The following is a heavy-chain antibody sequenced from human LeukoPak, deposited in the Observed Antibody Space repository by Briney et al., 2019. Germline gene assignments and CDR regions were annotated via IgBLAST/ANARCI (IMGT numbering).Heavy chain of an antibody. Sequence: ASVKVSCKASGYTFNDYFIHCLRQAPGQGLEWMGWINPNGGETNYPQKFQGRVTMTRDTSISTADMELRWLTSDDTAMYYCARDIAPSGSWWFDTWGQGTPVTVSS. D-gene: IGHD6-13*01. J-gene: IGHJ5*02. CDR2: INPNGGET. V-gene: IGHV1-2*02. CDR1: GYTFNDYF. CDR3: ARDIAPSGSWWFDT.